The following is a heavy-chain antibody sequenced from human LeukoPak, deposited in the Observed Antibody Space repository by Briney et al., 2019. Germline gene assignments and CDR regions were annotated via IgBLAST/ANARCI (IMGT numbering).Heavy chain of an antibody. CDR3: ARASSYAGHLGW. D-gene: IGHD2-2*01. CDR2: IYYRGST. Sequence: SETLSLTCTVSGGSISSYYWSWIRQPPGKGLEWIGYIYYRGSTNYNPSLKSRVTISLDTSKNQFSLSLMSVTAADTAVYYCARASSYAGHLGWWGQGTLVTVSS. V-gene: IGHV4-59*08. J-gene: IGHJ4*02. CDR1: GGSISSYY.